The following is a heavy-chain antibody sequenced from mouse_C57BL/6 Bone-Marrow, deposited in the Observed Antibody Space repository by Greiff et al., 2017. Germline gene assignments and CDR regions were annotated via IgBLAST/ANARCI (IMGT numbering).Heavy chain of an antibody. CDR2: INPSNGGT. Sequence: QVQLQQPGTELVKPGASVKLSCKASGYTFTSYWMHWVKQRPGQGLEWIGNINPSNGGTNYNEKFKSKATLTVDKSSSTAYMQLSSLTSEDSAVYYWARARVYYGNYVSFDYWGQGTTLTVSS. CDR1: GYTFTSYW. CDR3: ARARVYYGNYVSFDY. D-gene: IGHD2-1*01. J-gene: IGHJ2*01. V-gene: IGHV1-53*01.